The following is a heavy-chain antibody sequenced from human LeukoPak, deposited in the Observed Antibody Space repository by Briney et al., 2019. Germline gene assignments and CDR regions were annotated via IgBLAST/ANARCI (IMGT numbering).Heavy chain of an antibody. V-gene: IGHV1-69*01. D-gene: IGHD3-22*01. CDR3: ARTRAPYDSSGYYPDDY. J-gene: IGHJ4*02. CDR2: IIPIFGTA. Sequence: SVKVSCKASGGTFSSYAISWVRQAPGQGLEWMGGIIPIFGTANYAQKFQGRVTITADESTSTAYMELSSLRSEDTAVYYRARTRAPYDSSGYYPDDYWGQGTLVTVSS. CDR1: GGTFSSYA.